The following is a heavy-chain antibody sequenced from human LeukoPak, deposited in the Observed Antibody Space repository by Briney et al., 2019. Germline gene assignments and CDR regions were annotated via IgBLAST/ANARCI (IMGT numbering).Heavy chain of an antibody. CDR2: ISSSSSYI. J-gene: IGHJ5*02. D-gene: IGHD1-14*01. Sequence: PGGSLRLSCAASGFTFSSYWMNWVRQAPGKGLEWVSSISSSSSYIYYADSVRGRFTISRDNAKNTVDLQMKSLRVEDTAVFYCVRGAYAGPYNWFDPWGQGTLVTVSS. CDR3: VRGAYAGPYNWFDP. CDR1: GFTFSSYW. V-gene: IGHV3-21*01.